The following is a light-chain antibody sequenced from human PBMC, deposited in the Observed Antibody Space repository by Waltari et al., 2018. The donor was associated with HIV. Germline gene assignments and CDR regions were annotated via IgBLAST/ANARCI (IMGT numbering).Light chain of an antibody. J-gene: IGLJ3*02. CDR1: RSNIGDSY. Sequence: QSVLTQPPSASGTPGQRVTISCSGSRSNIGDSYVYWYQQLPGTAPKLLIYRNYQRPSGVPDRFSGSKSGTSASLAISGLRSEDEGDFYCASWDDSLRNWVFGGGTKLTVL. V-gene: IGLV1-47*01. CDR3: ASWDDSLRNWV. CDR2: RNY.